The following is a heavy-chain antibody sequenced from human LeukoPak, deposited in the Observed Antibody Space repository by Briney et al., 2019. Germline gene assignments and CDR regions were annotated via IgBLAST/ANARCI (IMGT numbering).Heavy chain of an antibody. D-gene: IGHD4-23*01. CDR3: ARSTTVVTSGAFDI. CDR1: GGSISSYY. CDR2: IYTSGST. V-gene: IGHV4-4*07. Sequence: SETLSLTCTVSGGSISSYYWSWIRQPAGKGLEWIGRIYTSGSTNYNPPLKSRVTMSVDTSKNQFSLKLSSVTAADTAVYYCARSTTVVTSGAFDIWGQGTMVTVSS. J-gene: IGHJ3*02.